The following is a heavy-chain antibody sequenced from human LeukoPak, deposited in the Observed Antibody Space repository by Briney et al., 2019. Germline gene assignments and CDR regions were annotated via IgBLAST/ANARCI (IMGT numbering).Heavy chain of an antibody. CDR3: ARDRSRWDLLPFDY. D-gene: IGHD1-26*01. J-gene: IGHJ4*02. CDR1: GGSISSSSYY. CDR2: IYYSGGT. Sequence: SETLSLTCTVSGGSISSSSYYWGWIRQPPGKGLEWIGSIYYSGGTYYNPSLKSRVTISVDTSKNQFSLKLSSVTAADTAVYYCARDRSRWDLLPFDYWGQGALVTVSS. V-gene: IGHV4-39*07.